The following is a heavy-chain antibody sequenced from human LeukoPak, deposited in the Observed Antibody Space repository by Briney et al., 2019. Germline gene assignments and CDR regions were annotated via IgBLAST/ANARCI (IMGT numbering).Heavy chain of an antibody. Sequence: PSETLSLTCAVSDGSISRYLWSWIRQPAGKGLEWLGRIHTSGTTTYSPSFQSRVTMSMDTSKKQISLRLSSVTAADTAVYYCARATFDSRGYYYEGEYWGQGTLVTVSS. J-gene: IGHJ4*02. D-gene: IGHD3-22*01. CDR2: IHTSGTT. V-gene: IGHV4-4*07. CDR1: DGSISRYL. CDR3: ARATFDSRGYYYEGEY.